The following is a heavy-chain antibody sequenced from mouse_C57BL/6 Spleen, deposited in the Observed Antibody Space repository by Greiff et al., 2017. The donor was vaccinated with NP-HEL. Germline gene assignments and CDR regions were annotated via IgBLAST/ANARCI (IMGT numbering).Heavy chain of an antibody. D-gene: IGHD2-1*01. CDR3: ARFGGYYGNLWYFDY. Sequence: VQLQQSGTELVKPGASVKLSCKASGYTFTSYWMHWVKQRPGQGLEWIGNINPSNGGTNYNEKFKSKATLTVDKSSSTAYMQLSSLTSEDSAVYYCARFGGYYGNLWYFDYWGQGTTLTVSS. J-gene: IGHJ2*01. CDR2: INPSNGGT. V-gene: IGHV1-53*01. CDR1: GYTFTSYW.